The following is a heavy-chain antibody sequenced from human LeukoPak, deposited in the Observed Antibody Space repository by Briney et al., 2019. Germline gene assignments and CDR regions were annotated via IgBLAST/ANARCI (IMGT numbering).Heavy chain of an antibody. V-gene: IGHV4-4*02. CDR3: ARDPGSEGIDY. J-gene: IGHJ4*02. Sequence: SETLSLTCAVPCGSLSSSDWWSWVRQPPGKGLEWIGYIYYSGSTSYNPSLKSRVTISVDTSKNQFSLKLTSVTAADTAVYYCARDPGSEGIDYWGQGTLVTVSS. CDR1: CGSLSSSDW. CDR2: IYYSGST.